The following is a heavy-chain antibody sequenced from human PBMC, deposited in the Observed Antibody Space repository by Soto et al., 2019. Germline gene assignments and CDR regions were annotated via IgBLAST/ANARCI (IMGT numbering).Heavy chain of an antibody. CDR3: ARATYYDFWSGPNYYYGMDV. Sequence: SETLSLTCSVSGESVRPKYWSWIRQPPGKGLEWIGYIDYVGSTNNSPSLESRATISIDTSKNQFSLKLSSVTAADTAVYYCARATYYDFWSGPNYYYGMDVWGQGTTVTVSS. D-gene: IGHD3-3*01. CDR2: IDYVGST. V-gene: IGHV4-59*02. CDR1: GESVRPKY. J-gene: IGHJ6*02.